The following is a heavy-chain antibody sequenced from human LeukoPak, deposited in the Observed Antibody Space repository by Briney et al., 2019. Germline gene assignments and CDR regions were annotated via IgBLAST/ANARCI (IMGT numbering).Heavy chain of an antibody. CDR1: GGSISSGSYY. CDR2: IYTSGST. V-gene: IGHV4-61*02. D-gene: IGHD6-13*01. J-gene: IGHJ6*03. CDR3: ARGGNAAAGLFKNYYYYMDV. Sequence: PSETLSLTCTVSGGSISSGSYYWSWLRQPAGMGLEWLGRIYTSGSTNYNPSPKSRVTISVDTSKNQFSLKLSSVTAADTAVYYCARGGNAAAGLFKNYYYYMDVWGKGTTVTVSS.